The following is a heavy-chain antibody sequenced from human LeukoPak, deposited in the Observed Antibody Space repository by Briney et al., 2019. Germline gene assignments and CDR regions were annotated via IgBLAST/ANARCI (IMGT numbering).Heavy chain of an antibody. Sequence: SVKVSCKASGDTFSNYAISWVRQAPGQGLEWVGGIIPIFNTTKYAQKFQGRVIITADESTTTAYMELSSLRSEDTAVYYCARASTSTLVTTYFQHWGQGTLVTVSS. V-gene: IGHV1-69*13. CDR3: ARASTSTLVTTYFQH. D-gene: IGHD1-1*01. CDR1: GDTFSNYA. CDR2: IIPIFNTT. J-gene: IGHJ1*01.